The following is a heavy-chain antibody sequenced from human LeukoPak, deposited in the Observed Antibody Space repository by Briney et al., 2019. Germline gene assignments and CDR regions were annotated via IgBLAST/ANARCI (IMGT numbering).Heavy chain of an antibody. CDR3: VKEPHYYDRSGYF. V-gene: IGHV3-43*02. CDR2: IGGDGGST. CDR1: GFTFDDYA. D-gene: IGHD3-22*01. Sequence: PGGSLRLSCASSGFTFDDYAMHWVRQAPGKGLEWVSLIGGDGGSTYYADSVKGRFTISRDNSKNSLFLQMKSLRTYDTALYYCVKEPHYYDRSGYFWGQGTLVTVSS. J-gene: IGHJ4*02.